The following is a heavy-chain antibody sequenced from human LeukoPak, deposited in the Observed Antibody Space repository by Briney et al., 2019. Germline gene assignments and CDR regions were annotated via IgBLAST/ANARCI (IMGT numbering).Heavy chain of an antibody. J-gene: IGHJ6*03. CDR2: INHSGST. V-gene: IGHV4-34*01. CDR3: ARVGKRMAAAGDYYFYMDV. Sequence: SETLSLTCAFYGGSFSGYYWSWIRQSPGKGLEWIGEINHSGSTNFNPSLKSRVTISLDTSKNQFSLTLSSLTAADTAVYYCARVGKRMAAAGDYYFYMDVWGKGTTVTISS. CDR1: GGSFSGYY. D-gene: IGHD6-13*01.